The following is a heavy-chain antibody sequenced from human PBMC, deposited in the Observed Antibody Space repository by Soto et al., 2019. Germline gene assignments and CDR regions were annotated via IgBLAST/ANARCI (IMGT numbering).Heavy chain of an antibody. V-gene: IGHV3-23*01. J-gene: IGHJ4*02. CDR1: GFTFSSHA. Sequence: EVQLLESGGGLVQPGGSLRLSCTASGFTFSSHAMTWVRQAPGKGLEWVSGLSDSGISIYYADSVKDRITISRDNSKHTLYLQIHTLRADDTAVYYCAKVSSSWYAGFFDLWGQGTLVTVSS. CDR2: LSDSGISI. D-gene: IGHD6-13*01. CDR3: AKVSSSWYAGFFDL.